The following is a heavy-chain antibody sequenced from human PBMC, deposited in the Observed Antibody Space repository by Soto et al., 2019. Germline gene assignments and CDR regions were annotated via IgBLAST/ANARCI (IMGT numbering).Heavy chain of an antibody. D-gene: IGHD1-20*01. J-gene: IGHJ5*02. V-gene: IGHV4-4*07. Sequence: AETLSLTCIVSGGSISSYYWSWIRQPAGKGLEWIGRIYASGSTNYNPSLNSRVTMSVDTSKNQFSLKLSSVTAADTAVYYCARDRAVTGNDNWFDPWGKGTLVTVSS. CDR3: ARDRAVTGNDNWFDP. CDR2: IYASGST. CDR1: GGSISSYY.